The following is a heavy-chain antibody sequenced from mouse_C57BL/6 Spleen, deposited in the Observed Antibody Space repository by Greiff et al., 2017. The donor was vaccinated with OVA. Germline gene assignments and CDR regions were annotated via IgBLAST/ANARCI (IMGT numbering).Heavy chain of an antibody. Sequence: QVQLQQPGAELVRPGSSVKLSCKASGYTFTSYWMHWVKQRPIQGLEWIGNIDPSDSETHYNQKFKDKATLTVDKSSSTAYMQLSSLTSEDSAVYYCARGGYDYDLAYWGQGTLVTVSA. J-gene: IGHJ3*01. CDR1: GYTFTSYW. CDR3: ARGGYDYDLAY. CDR2: IDPSDSET. D-gene: IGHD2-4*01. V-gene: IGHV1-52*01.